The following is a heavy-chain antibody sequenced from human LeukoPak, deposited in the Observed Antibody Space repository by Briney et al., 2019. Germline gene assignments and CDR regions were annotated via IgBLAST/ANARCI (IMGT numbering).Heavy chain of an antibody. J-gene: IGHJ4*02. CDR1: GGSFSGYY. CDR3: ARLKLDQGAIDY. Sequence: SETLSLTCAVYGGSFSGYYWRWIRQPPGKGVEWIGEINHSRNTNYTPSLKSRVTISVDTSKNQFSLKLSSVTAADTAVYYCARLKLDQGAIDYWGQGTMVTVSS. V-gene: IGHV4-34*01. D-gene: IGHD1-26*01. CDR2: INHSRNT.